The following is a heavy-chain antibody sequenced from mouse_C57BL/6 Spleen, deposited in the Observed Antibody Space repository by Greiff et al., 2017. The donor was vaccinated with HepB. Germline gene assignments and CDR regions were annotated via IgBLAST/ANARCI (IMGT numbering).Heavy chain of an antibody. Sequence: VQLQQSGPEPVKPGASVKISCKASGYSFTGYYMNWVKQSPEKSLEWIGEINPSTGGTTYNQKFKAKATLTVDKSSSTAYMQLKSLTSEDSAVYYCARSRYDGFFDYWGQGTTLTVSS. CDR3: ARSRYDGFFDY. D-gene: IGHD2-3*01. V-gene: IGHV1-42*01. CDR2: INPSTGGT. CDR1: GYSFTGYY. J-gene: IGHJ2*01.